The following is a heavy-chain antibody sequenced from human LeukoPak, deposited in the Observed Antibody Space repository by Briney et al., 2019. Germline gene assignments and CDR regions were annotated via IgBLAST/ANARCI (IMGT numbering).Heavy chain of an antibody. Sequence: ASVKVSCKASGYTFTSYGISWVRQAPGQGLEWMGWIRAYNGKTNYAQKLQGRVTMTTDTSTSTAYMELRSLKSDDTAVYYCARDSIGANDYWGQGTLVTVSS. CDR1: GYTFTSYG. J-gene: IGHJ4*02. V-gene: IGHV1-18*01. CDR2: IRAYNGKT. CDR3: ARDSIGANDY. D-gene: IGHD2-8*01.